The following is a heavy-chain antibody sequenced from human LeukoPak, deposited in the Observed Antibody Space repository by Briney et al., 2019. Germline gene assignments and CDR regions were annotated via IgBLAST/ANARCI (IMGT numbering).Heavy chain of an antibody. Sequence: ASVKVSCKASGGTFSSYAISWVRQAPGQGLEWMGRIIPILGIANYAQKFQGRVTITADKSTSTAYMELSSLRSEDTAVYYCARGYSGYSGYDSIDAFDIWGQGTMVTVSS. CDR3: ARGYSGYSGYDSIDAFDI. CDR1: GGTFSSYA. J-gene: IGHJ3*02. D-gene: IGHD5-12*01. CDR2: IIPILGIA. V-gene: IGHV1-69*04.